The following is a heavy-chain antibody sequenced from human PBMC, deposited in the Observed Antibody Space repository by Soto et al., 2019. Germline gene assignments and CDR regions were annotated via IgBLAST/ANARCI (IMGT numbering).Heavy chain of an antibody. J-gene: IGHJ4*02. CDR3: ARLGYCSGGSCYFDY. CDR2: IYYSGST. V-gene: IGHV4-39*01. Sequence: SETLSLTCTVSGGSISSSSYYWGWIRQPPGKGLECIGSIYYSGSTYYNPSLKSRVTISVDTSKNQFSLKLSSVTAADTAVHYCARLGYCSGGSCYFDYWGQGTLVTVSS. D-gene: IGHD2-15*01. CDR1: GGSISSSSYY.